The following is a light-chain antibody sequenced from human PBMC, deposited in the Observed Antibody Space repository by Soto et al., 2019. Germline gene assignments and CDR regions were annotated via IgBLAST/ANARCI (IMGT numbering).Light chain of an antibody. CDR1: QNINSQ. CDR2: GAF. CDR3: QQTYIIPRT. J-gene: IGKJ1*01. V-gene: IGKV1-39*01. Sequence: DIQMTQSPPSLSASVGDSVTITCRASQNINSQLNWYQQKPGRAPQHLIYGAFTLQSGVPSRFSGRGSGTDFTLTISSLQHEDFASYYCQQTYIIPRTFGQGTKVEIK.